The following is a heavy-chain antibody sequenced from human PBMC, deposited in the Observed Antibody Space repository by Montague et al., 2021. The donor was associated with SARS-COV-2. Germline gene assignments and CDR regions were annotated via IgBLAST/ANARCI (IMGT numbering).Heavy chain of an antibody. J-gene: IGHJ3*02. D-gene: IGHD3-10*01. CDR1: WLTVSSNY. CDR3: ARGGGRDAFDI. Sequence: SLRLSCAASWLTVSSNYMSWVRQAPGKWLEWVSVIYSGGSTYYADSVKGRFTISRDNSKSTLYLQMNSLRAEDTAVYYCARGGGRDAFDIWGQGTMVTVSS. V-gene: IGHV3-53*01. CDR2: IYSGGST.